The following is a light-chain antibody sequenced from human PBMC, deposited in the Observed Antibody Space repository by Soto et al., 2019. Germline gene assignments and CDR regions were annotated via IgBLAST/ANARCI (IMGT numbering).Light chain of an antibody. CDR2: AAS. J-gene: IGKJ1*01. CDR3: LQDYNYPRT. V-gene: IGKV1-6*01. Sequence: IQITQSPSSLSESVGDGVTITCRASQSISSYLNWYQQKPGKAPKLLIYAASSLQSGVPSRFSGSGSGTDFTLTISSLQPEDFATYYCLQDYNYPRTFGQGTKVDIK. CDR1: QSISSY.